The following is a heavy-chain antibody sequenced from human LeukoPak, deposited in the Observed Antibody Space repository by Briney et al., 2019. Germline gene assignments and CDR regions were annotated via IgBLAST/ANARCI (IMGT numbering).Heavy chain of an antibody. V-gene: IGHV3-30*03. CDR3: ASRVPAHRFDP. Sequence: SGGSLGLSCAASGFTFSSYGMHWVRQAPGKGLEWVAVISYDGSNKYYADSVKGRFTISRDNSKNTLYLQMNSLRAEDTAVYYCASRVPAHRFDPWGQGTLVTVSS. CDR2: ISYDGSNK. CDR1: GFTFSSYG. D-gene: IGHD2-2*01. J-gene: IGHJ5*02.